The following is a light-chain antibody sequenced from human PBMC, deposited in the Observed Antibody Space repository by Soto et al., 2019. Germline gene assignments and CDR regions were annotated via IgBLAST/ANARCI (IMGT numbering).Light chain of an antibody. CDR3: SSYTSSSTLEVV. J-gene: IGLJ2*01. Sequence: QSALTQPASVSGSPGQSITISCTGTSSDVGGYNYVSWYQQHPGKAPKLMIYEVSNRPSGVSHRFSGSKSGNTASLTISGLQAEDEADYYCSSYTSSSTLEVVFGGGTKVTVL. V-gene: IGLV2-14*01. CDR2: EVS. CDR1: SSDVGGYNY.